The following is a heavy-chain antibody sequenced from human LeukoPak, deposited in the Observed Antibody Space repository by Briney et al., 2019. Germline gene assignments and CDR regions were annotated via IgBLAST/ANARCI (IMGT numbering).Heavy chain of an antibody. CDR1: GFTFCGYW. Sequence: GGSLRLFCAASGFTFCGYWMCWVGQAPGKGLEGVANIRQSGSEKYYVDSVKGRFTISRDNAKNSLYLQMNSLRAEDTAVYYCAREGDYYDSSGYYFPTPSLIFDYWGQGNLVTVSS. CDR2: IRQSGSEK. D-gene: IGHD3-22*01. CDR3: AREGDYYDSSGYYFPTPSLIFDY. J-gene: IGHJ4*02. V-gene: IGHV3-7*01.